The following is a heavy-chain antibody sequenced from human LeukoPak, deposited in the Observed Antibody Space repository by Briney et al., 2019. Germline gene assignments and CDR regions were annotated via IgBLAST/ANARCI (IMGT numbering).Heavy chain of an antibody. Sequence: ASVKVSCKASGYTFSGYYIHWVRQAPGQGLEWMGWINPNSGGTNYAQKFQGRVTMTRDTSISTAYMELSRLRSDDTAVYYCAGQRDSSSWGNYWGQGTLVTVSS. D-gene: IGHD6-13*01. V-gene: IGHV1-2*02. CDR1: GYTFSGYY. J-gene: IGHJ4*02. CDR2: INPNSGGT. CDR3: AGQRDSSSWGNY.